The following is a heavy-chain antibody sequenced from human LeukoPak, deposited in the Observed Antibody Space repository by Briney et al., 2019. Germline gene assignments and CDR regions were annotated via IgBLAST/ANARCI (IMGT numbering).Heavy chain of an antibody. Sequence: SETLSLTCTVSGGSISNYYWSWIRQPPGKGLEWIGYIYYTGGTNYNPSLKSRVTISVDTSKNRFSLKLSSVTAADTAVYYCARHRYDSSGYAAAEHRVGVGYYFDYWGQGTLVTVSS. V-gene: IGHV4-59*08. CDR2: IYYTGGT. J-gene: IGHJ4*02. D-gene: IGHD3-22*01. CDR1: GGSISNYY. CDR3: ARHRYDSSGYAAAEHRVGVGYYFDY.